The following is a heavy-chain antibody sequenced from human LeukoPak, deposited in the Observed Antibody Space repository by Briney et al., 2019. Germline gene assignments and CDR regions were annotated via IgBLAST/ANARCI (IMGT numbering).Heavy chain of an antibody. CDR1: GGSFSGYY. CDR2: INHSGST. Sequence: LSETLSLTCAVYGGSFSGYYWSWIRQPPGKGLEWIGEINHSGSTNYNPSLKSRVTISVDTPKNQFSLKLSSVTAADTAVYYCARGFPSVISFVGYWGQGTLVTVSS. V-gene: IGHV4-34*01. D-gene: IGHD2/OR15-2a*01. CDR3: ARGFPSVISFVGY. J-gene: IGHJ4*02.